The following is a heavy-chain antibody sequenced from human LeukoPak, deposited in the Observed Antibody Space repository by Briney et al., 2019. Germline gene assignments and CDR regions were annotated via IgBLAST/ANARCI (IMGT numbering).Heavy chain of an antibody. Sequence: GGSLRLSCAASGFTFSSYAMSWVRQAPGKGLEWVSAISGSGGSTYYAASVKGRFTISRDNSKNTLYLQMNSPRAEDTAVYYCAKDPPNSSGWYLNWFDPWGQGTLVTVSS. CDR1: GFTFSSYA. D-gene: IGHD6-19*01. V-gene: IGHV3-23*01. J-gene: IGHJ5*02. CDR3: AKDPPNSSGWYLNWFDP. CDR2: ISGSGGST.